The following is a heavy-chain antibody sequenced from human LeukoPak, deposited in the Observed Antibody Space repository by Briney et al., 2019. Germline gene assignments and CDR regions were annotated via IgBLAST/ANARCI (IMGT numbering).Heavy chain of an antibody. J-gene: IGHJ4*02. Sequence: ASVKVSCKASGYTFSSYTISWVRQAPGQGLEWMGLISAYNGDIKYVQKFQGRVTMATDTSTNTAYMELRSLRADDTALYYCARVEDGGYSIYWGQGTLVTVSS. CDR2: ISAYNGDI. V-gene: IGHV1-18*01. CDR3: ARVEDGGYSIY. CDR1: GYTFSSYT. D-gene: IGHD1-26*01.